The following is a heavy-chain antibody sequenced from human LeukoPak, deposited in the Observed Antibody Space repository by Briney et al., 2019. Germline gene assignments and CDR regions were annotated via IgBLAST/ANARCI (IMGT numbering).Heavy chain of an antibody. Sequence: GGSLRLSCAASEFTFSNYAMNWVRQAPGKGLEWVSGISGGGGSTYYADSVKGRFTISRDNSKNTLYLQMNSLRAEDTAVYYCAKNSGGSCYSNSDYWGQGTLVTVSS. CDR3: AKNSGGSCYSNSDY. D-gene: IGHD2-15*01. J-gene: IGHJ4*02. V-gene: IGHV3-23*01. CDR1: EFTFSNYA. CDR2: ISGGGGST.